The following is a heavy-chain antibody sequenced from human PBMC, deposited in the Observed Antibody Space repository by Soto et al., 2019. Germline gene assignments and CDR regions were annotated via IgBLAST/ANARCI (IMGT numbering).Heavy chain of an antibody. V-gene: IGHV3-23*01. J-gene: IGHJ4*02. Sequence: GGSLRLSCAASGFTFSSYAMSWVRQAPGKGLEWVSAISGSGGSTYYADSVKGRFTISRDNSKNTLYLQMNSLRAEDTAVYYCAREIWSYAGGLAVADSWGQGTLVTVSS. D-gene: IGHD6-19*01. CDR3: AREIWSYAGGLAVADS. CDR2: ISGSGGST. CDR1: GFTFSSYA.